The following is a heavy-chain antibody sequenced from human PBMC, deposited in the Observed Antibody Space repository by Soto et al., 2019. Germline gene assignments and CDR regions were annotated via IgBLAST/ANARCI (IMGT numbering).Heavy chain of an antibody. V-gene: IGHV1-2*02. J-gene: IGHJ4*02. CDR3: ARDLNPIYGPGRLHGFFDY. Sequence: QGHLVQSGAEVKKPGASVKVSCKASGYDFIAHYIHWLRQAPGQGLEWMGWINPNGGGTKYAQNFQGRVTMTGDTSISTVYMDLSALRSDDTAVYYCARDLNPIYGPGRLHGFFDYWGQGGLVTVSS. CDR2: INPNGGGT. D-gene: IGHD3-10*01. CDR1: GYDFIAHY.